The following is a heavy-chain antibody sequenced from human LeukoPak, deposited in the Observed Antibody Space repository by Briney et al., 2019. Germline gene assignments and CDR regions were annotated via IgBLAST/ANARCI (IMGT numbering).Heavy chain of an antibody. CDR3: ARVRGQRWFMITFGGVIPPSLDAFDI. V-gene: IGHV3-21*01. Sequence: GGSLRLSCEASGFTFSSYSMNWVRQAPGKGLEWVSYISGGSSFTYYVDSVKGRFTISRDNAKNSLYLQMNSLRAEDTAVYYCARVRGQRWFMITFGGVIPPSLDAFDIWGQGTMVTVSS. CDR2: ISGGSSFT. CDR1: GFTFSSYS. J-gene: IGHJ3*02. D-gene: IGHD3-16*02.